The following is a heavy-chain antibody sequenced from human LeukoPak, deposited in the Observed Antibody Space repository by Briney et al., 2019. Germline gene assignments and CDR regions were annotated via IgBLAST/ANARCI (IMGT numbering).Heavy chain of an antibody. CDR2: ISSSGSTI. J-gene: IGHJ4*02. Sequence: GGSLRLSRAASGFTFSSYEMNWVRQAPGKGLEWVSYISSSGSTIYYADSVKGRFTISRDNAKNSLYLQMNSLRAEDTAVYYCARASSSWYYFDYWGQGTLVTVSS. V-gene: IGHV3-48*03. CDR1: GFTFSSYE. D-gene: IGHD6-13*01. CDR3: ARASSSWYYFDY.